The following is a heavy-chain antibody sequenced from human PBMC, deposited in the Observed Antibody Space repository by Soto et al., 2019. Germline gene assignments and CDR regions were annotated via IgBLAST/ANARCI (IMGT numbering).Heavy chain of an antibody. V-gene: IGHV3-30*18. Sequence: GGSLRLSCAASGFSFTTYVMHWVRQAPGKGLEWVAVISHDGSYKYYGDAVKARFTISRDTSKNAVYLEMNSLRPEDTAVYYCAKGLLAIVGTTLPRDAFNIWGQGTMVTVSS. J-gene: IGHJ3*02. CDR2: ISHDGSYK. CDR3: AKGLLAIVGTTLPRDAFNI. CDR1: GFSFTTYV. D-gene: IGHD1-26*01.